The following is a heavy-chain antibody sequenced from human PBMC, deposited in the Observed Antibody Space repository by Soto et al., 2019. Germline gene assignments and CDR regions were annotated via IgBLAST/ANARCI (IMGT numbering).Heavy chain of an antibody. Sequence: QVQLVQSGAEVKKPGASVKVSCKASGYTFTSYDINWVRQATGQGLEGMGWMNPNSGNTGYAQKFQGRVTMTRNTSISTADMELSSLSAEDTAVYYWARGRADYFDYWGQGTLVTVSS. CDR2: MNPNSGNT. V-gene: IGHV1-8*01. CDR3: ARGRADYFDY. CDR1: GYTFTSYD. J-gene: IGHJ4*02.